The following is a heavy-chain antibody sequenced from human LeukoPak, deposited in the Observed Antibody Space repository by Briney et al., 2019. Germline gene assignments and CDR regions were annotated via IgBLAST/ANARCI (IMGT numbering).Heavy chain of an antibody. V-gene: IGHV4-59*08. CDR2: MYEKGSI. CDR3: TRLKRSNDSSGYYYDYYYYGMDV. J-gene: IGHJ6*02. Sequence: PSGTLSLTCTGCGGSLSRYYWGWIRQPPGKGVEGIGYMYEKGSINYNPSLKSRVTISVDTSKTQFSLKLSSVTAANTPVYYCTRLKRSNDSSGYYYDYYYYGMDVWGQGTTVTVSS. CDR1: GGSLSRYY. D-gene: IGHD3-22*01.